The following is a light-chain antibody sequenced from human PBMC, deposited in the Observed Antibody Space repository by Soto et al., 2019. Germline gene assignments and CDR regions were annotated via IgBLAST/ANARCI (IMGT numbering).Light chain of an antibody. CDR3: QQYERLPPT. CDR2: DAF. Sequence: DIQMTQSPSSLSAFVGDSITITCQASQDIKNYLNWYQHKPGKAPKLLIYDAFKSDTGVPSRFSGMGSGTYFTFTISSIQLEDIATYFCQQYERLPPTFGGATMVDI. J-gene: IGKJ4*01. V-gene: IGKV1-33*01. CDR1: QDIKNY.